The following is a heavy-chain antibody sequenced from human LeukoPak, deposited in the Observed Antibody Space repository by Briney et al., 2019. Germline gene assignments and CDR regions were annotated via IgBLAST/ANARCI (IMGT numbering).Heavy chain of an antibody. CDR1: GFSLSTSGVG. J-gene: IGHJ5*02. CDR2: IYWNDDK. V-gene: IGHV2-5*01. CDR3: AHRPIAAAGTKVFDP. D-gene: IGHD6-13*01. Sequence: SGPTLVNLTQTLTLTCTFSGFSLSTSGVGVGWIRQPPGKALEWLALIYWNDDKRYSPSLKSRLTITKDTSKNQVVLTMTNMDPVDTATYYCAHRPIAAAGTKVFDPWGQGTLVTVSS.